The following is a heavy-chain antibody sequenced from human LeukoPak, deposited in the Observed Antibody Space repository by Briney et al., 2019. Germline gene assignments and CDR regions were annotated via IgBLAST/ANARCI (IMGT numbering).Heavy chain of an antibody. D-gene: IGHD5-18*01. CDR3: ARGRGSYGCGGSFDY. V-gene: IGHV3-21*01. CDR2: ISSSSSYI. J-gene: IGHJ4*02. Sequence: GGSLRLSCAASGFTFSSYSMNWVRQAPGKGLEWVSSISSSSSYIYYGDSVKARFTSPRYNAKNSLYLQMNSLRAEDTAVYYCARGRGSYGCGGSFDYWGQGTLVTVSS. CDR1: GFTFSSYS.